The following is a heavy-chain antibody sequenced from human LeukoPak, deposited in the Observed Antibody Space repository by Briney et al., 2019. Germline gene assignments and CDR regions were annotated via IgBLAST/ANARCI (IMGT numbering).Heavy chain of an antibody. Sequence: SETLSLTCAVSGGSFSGFYWSWIRQSPGKGLEWIGEYNHFGSTTYNPSLNNRVTISVDTSKNQFSLTLSSVTAADTAVYYCARGNRQLAYYGSGSRLPYDSWGQGSLVTVSS. CDR2: YNHFGST. CDR1: GGSFSGFY. V-gene: IGHV4-34*01. D-gene: IGHD3-10*01. CDR3: ARGNRQLAYYGSGSRLPYDS. J-gene: IGHJ4*02.